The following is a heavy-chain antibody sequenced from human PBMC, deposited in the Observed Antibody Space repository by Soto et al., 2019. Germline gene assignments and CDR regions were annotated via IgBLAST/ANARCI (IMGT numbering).Heavy chain of an antibody. V-gene: IGHV3-21*01. CDR2: ISSSSSYI. D-gene: IGHD3-22*01. Sequence: GGSLRLSCAASGFTFSSYSMNWVRQAPGKGLEWVSSISSSSSYIYYADSVKGRFTISRDNAKNSLYLQMNSLRAEDTAVYYCAREHYYDSSGYYPVDYWGQGTLVTVSS. CDR1: GFTFSSYS. J-gene: IGHJ4*02. CDR3: AREHYYDSSGYYPVDY.